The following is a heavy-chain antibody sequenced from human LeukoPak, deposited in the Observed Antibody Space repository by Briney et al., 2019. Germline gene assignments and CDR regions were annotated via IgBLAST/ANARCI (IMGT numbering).Heavy chain of an antibody. J-gene: IGHJ5*02. CDR3: ARGRGSGHKENWFDP. CDR1: GYTFTTYD. V-gene: IGHV1-8*01. CDR2: MNPNSGNT. Sequence: ASVKVSCKASGYTFTTYDINWVRQATGQGLEWMGWMNPNSGNTGHTQKFQGRVTMTRNTSISTACMELSSLRSEDTAVYYCARGRGSGHKENWFDPWGQGTLVTVSS. D-gene: IGHD6-19*01.